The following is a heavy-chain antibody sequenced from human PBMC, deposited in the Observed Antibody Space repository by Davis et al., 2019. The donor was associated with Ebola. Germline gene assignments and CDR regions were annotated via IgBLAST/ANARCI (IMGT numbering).Heavy chain of an antibody. V-gene: IGHV1-18*01. J-gene: IGHJ4*02. D-gene: IGHD3-10*01. Sequence: ASVKVSCKASGYTFTSYGISWVRQAPGQGLEWMGWISAYNGNTNYAQKLQGRVTITADKSTSTAYMELSSLRSEDTAVYYCATSRRGITGGAYWGQGTLVTVSS. CDR3: ATSRRGITGGAY. CDR2: ISAYNGNT. CDR1: GYTFTSYG.